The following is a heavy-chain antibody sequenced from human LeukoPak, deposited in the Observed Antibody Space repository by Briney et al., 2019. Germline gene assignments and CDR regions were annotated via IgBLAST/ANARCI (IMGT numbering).Heavy chain of an antibody. V-gene: IGHV4-59*08. D-gene: IGHD6-19*01. J-gene: IGHJ4*02. CDR2: IFYTGST. CDR1: GGSISGYY. CDR3: ARRSGWHYVDY. Sequence: SETLSLTCTVSGGSISGYYWSWIRQPPGKGLEWIGYIFYTGSTKYNPSLKSRLTISVDTSRNQFSLNLSSVTAADTAVYYCARRSGWHYVDYWGQGTLVTISS.